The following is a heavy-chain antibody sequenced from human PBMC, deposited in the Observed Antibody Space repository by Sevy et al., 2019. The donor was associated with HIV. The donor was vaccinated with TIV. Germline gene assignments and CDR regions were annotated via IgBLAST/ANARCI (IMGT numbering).Heavy chain of an antibody. Sequence: SENLSLTCTVSGGSISSGGYYWSWIRQHPGKGLEWIGYIYYSGSTYYNPSLKSRVTISVDTSKNQFSLKLSSVTAADTAVYYCARKIAAAGTGWFDPWGQGTLVTVSS. J-gene: IGHJ5*02. CDR3: ARKIAAAGTGWFDP. D-gene: IGHD6-13*01. V-gene: IGHV4-31*03. CDR1: GGSISSGGYY. CDR2: IYYSGST.